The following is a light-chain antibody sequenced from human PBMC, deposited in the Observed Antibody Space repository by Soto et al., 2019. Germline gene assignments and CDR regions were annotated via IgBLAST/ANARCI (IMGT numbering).Light chain of an antibody. Sequence: DIQMTQSPSTLSASVGDRVTITCRASQNISYWLAWYQQKPGKGPKLLIYEASNLESGVPSRFTGSGSGTEFTLTISSLQPDDFATYYCQQYDTYCAFGQGTKVEIK. J-gene: IGKJ1*01. V-gene: IGKV1-5*03. CDR1: QNISYW. CDR2: EAS. CDR3: QQYDTYCA.